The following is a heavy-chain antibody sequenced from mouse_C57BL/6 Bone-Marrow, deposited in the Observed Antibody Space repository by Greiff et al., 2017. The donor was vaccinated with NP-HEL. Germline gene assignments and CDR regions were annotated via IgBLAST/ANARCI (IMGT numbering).Heavy chain of an antibody. J-gene: IGHJ2*01. D-gene: IGHD2-3*01. CDR3: ARILDGYYGGYYFDY. CDR2: IYPGGGYT. CDR1: GYTFTNYW. Sequence: QVQLQQSGAELVRPGTSVKMSCKASGYTFTNYWIGWAKQRPGHGLEWIGDIYPGGGYTNYNEKFKGKATLTADKSSSTAYMQFSSLTSEDSAIYYGARILDGYYGGYYFDYWGQGTTLTVSS. V-gene: IGHV1-63*01.